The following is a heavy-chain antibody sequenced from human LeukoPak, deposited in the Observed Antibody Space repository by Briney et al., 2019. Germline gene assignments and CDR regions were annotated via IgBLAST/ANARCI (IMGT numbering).Heavy chain of an antibody. CDR2: ISPNNGDT. CDR3: ARSDVDYYYGMDV. CDR1: GYTFTNYG. V-gene: IGHV1-18*01. J-gene: IGHJ6*02. D-gene: IGHD3-10*02. Sequence: ASVKVSCKASGYTFTNYGITWVRQAPGQGLEWMGWISPNNGDTNYAQKFQGRVTMTTDTSTSTAYMELRSLRSDDTAVYYCARSDVDYYYGMDVWGQGTTVTVSS.